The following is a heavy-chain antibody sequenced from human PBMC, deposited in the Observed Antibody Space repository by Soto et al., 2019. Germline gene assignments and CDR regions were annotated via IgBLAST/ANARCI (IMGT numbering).Heavy chain of an antibody. Sequence: WGVLRLSFAASGFPLLSYGQHWVPQAPGKGLEWVAVIWYDGSNKYYADSVKGRFTISRDNSKNTLYLQMNSLRAEDTAVYYCARDTGVWGSFPGYWGQGTLVTVSS. J-gene: IGHJ4*02. CDR2: IWYDGSNK. V-gene: IGHV3-33*01. CDR3: ARDTGVWGSFPGY. CDR1: GFPLLSYG. D-gene: IGHD3-16*01.